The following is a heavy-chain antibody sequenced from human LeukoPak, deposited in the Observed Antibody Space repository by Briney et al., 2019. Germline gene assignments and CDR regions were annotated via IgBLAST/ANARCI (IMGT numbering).Heavy chain of an antibody. CDR2: ISCYNGDT. CDR3: ARDPSNTSGWYQYFDA. Sequence: ASVRVSCKASGYTFTHHGIAWIRQAPGQGLEWLGWISCYNGDTIYAQKFQGRVTFTTEKSTSTVYMELRSLTSDDTAVYYCARDPSNTSGWYQYFDAWGRGTLVSVSS. J-gene: IGHJ2*01. D-gene: IGHD6-19*01. CDR1: GYTFTHHG. V-gene: IGHV1-18*01.